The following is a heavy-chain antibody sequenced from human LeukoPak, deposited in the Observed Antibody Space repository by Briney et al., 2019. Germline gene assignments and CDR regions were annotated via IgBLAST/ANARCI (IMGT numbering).Heavy chain of an antibody. Sequence: PGGSLRLSCAASGFTFSSYSMNWVRQAPGKGLEWVSSISSSSSYIYYADSVKGRFTISRDNAKNSLYLQMNSLRAEDTAVYYCARDKFWGPGYSSSWYQNWYFDLWGRGTLVTVSS. CDR1: GFTFSSYS. V-gene: IGHV3-21*01. CDR3: ARDKFWGPGYSSSWYQNWYFDL. D-gene: IGHD6-13*01. CDR2: ISSSSSYI. J-gene: IGHJ2*01.